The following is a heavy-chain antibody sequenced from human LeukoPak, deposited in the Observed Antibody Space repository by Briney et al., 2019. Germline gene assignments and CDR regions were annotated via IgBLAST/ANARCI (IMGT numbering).Heavy chain of an antibody. V-gene: IGHV3-30-3*01. CDR2: ISYDGSNK. J-gene: IGHJ4*02. CDR1: GFTFSSYA. CDR3: ARDSPYSSSWYAIDY. D-gene: IGHD6-13*01. Sequence: QTGGSLRLSCAASGFTFSSYAMHWVRQAPGKGLEWAAVISYDGSNKYYADSVKGRFTISRDNSKNTLYLQMNSLRAEDTAVYYCARDSPYSSSWYAIDYWGQGTLVTVSS.